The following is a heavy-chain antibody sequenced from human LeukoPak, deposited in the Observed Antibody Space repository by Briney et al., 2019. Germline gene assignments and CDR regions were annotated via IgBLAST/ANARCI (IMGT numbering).Heavy chain of an antibody. Sequence: GGSLRLSCEASGFTFSSYRMNWVRQAPGKGLQWVSSISSSTSYIYYADSVKGRFTISRDNAKNSLYLQMNSLRAEDTAVYYCASSIAEDYFDYWGQGTLVTVSS. CDR1: GFTFSSYR. J-gene: IGHJ4*02. V-gene: IGHV3-21*01. D-gene: IGHD6-6*01. CDR2: ISSSTSYI. CDR3: ASSIAEDYFDY.